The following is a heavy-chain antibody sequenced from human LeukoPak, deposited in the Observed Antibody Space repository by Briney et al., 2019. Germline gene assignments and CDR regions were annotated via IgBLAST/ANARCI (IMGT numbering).Heavy chain of an antibody. CDR1: GFTFSSYG. J-gene: IGHJ4*02. V-gene: IGHV3-30*02. CDR3: AKSPGKIVVVPPIDY. Sequence: PGGSLRLSCAASGFTFSSYGMHCVRQAPGKGLEWVAFIRYDGSNKYYADSVKGRFTISRDNSKNTLYLQMNSLRAEDKAVYYCAKSPGKIVVVPPIDYWGQGTLITVSS. CDR2: IRYDGSNK. D-gene: IGHD2-2*01.